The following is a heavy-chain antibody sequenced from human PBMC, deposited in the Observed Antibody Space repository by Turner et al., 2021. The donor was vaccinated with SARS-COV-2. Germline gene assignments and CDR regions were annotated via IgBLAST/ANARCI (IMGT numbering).Heavy chain of an antibody. CDR2: FDPEDGKT. V-gene: IGHV1-24*01. CDR3: ATHYDIVNPYYAPRGYSGMDV. J-gene: IGHJ6*02. D-gene: IGHD3-9*01. CDR1: GYTLTELS. Sequence: QVQLVQSGAEVKKPGASVQVSCKVSGYTLTELSMHWVRQAPGKGLEWMGGFDPEDGKTIYAQNLQGRVTMTEDTSTDTAYMELRSLRSEDTAVYYCATHYDIVNPYYAPRGYSGMDVWDQGTAVTVSS.